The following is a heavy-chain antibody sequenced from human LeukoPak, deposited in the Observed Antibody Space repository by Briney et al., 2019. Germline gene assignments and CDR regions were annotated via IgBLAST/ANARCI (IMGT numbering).Heavy chain of an antibody. V-gene: IGHV4-59*01. CDR1: GVSISSYY. CDR2: IYYSGST. J-gene: IGHJ4*02. D-gene: IGHD3-22*01. CDR3: ARAMIVEEGFDY. Sequence: SETLSLTCTVSGVSISSYYWSWIRQPPGKGLEWIGYIYYSGSTNYNPSLKSRVTISVDTSKNKFSLKLSSVTAADTAVYYCARAMIVEEGFDYWGQGTLVTVSS.